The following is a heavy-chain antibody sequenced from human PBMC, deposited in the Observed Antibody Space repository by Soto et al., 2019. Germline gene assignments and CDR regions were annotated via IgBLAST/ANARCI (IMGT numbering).Heavy chain of an antibody. CDR3: ARALYCGGDCYSEIDY. J-gene: IGHJ4*02. V-gene: IGHV3-48*01. CDR2: ISSSSSTI. Sequence: GGSLRLSCAASGFTFSSYSMNWVRQAPGKGLEWVSYISSSSSTIYYADSVKGRFTISRDNAKNSLYLQMNSLRAEDTAVYYCARALYCGGDCYSEIDYWGQGTLVTVSS. CDR1: GFTFSSYS. D-gene: IGHD2-21*02.